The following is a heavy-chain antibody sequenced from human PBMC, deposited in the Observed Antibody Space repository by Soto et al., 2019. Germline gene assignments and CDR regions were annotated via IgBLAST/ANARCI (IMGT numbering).Heavy chain of an antibody. CDR1: GFTFTSFA. D-gene: IGHD2-15*01. J-gene: IGHJ3*02. CDR3: AKASPGYCSGGSCYSSAAFDI. V-gene: IGHV3-23*01. CDR2: IIVSGGST. Sequence: EVQLLESGGGLVQPGGSLRLSFAPSGFTFTSFALSGVPQAQGRGLGWVSAIIVSGGSTYYADPVKGRFTISRDNSKNTLYLQMNSLRAEDTAVYYCAKASPGYCSGGSCYSSAAFDIWGQGTMVTVSS.